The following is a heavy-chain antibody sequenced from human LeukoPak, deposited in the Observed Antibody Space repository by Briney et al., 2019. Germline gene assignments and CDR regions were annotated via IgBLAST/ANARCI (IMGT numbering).Heavy chain of an antibody. V-gene: IGHV4-34*01. J-gene: IGHJ4*02. CDR3: ARGGTGIAARGGATRTKTFDY. CDR1: GFTFSSNA. Sequence: GSLRLSCAASGFTFSSNALSWIRQPPGKGLEWIGEINHSGSTNYNPSLKSRVTISVDTSKNQFSLKLSSVTAADTAVYYCARGGTGIAARGGATRTKTFDYWGQGTLVTVSS. D-gene: IGHD6-6*01. CDR2: INHSGST.